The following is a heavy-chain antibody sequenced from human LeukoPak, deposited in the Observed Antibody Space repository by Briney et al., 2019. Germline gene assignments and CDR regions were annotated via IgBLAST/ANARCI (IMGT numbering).Heavy chain of an antibody. CDR2: IYYSGST. CDR3: ARGSVTAITIDY. V-gene: IGHV4-59*01. J-gene: IGHJ4*02. D-gene: IGHD2-21*02. Sequence: SETLSLTCTVPGCSISSYYWSWFRQPPGKGLEGIGYIYYSGSTNYNPSLKSRVTISVDTSKNQFSLKLSSVTAADTAVYYCARGSVTAITIDYWGQGTLVTVSS. CDR1: GCSISSYY.